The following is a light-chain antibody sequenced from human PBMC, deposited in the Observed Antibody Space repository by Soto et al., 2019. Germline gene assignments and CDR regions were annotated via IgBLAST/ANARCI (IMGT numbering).Light chain of an antibody. J-gene: IGKJ1*01. CDR1: QGVSGC. V-gene: IGKV3-15*01. CDR3: LKYNDSPRT. CDR2: AAS. Sequence: EIMLTQSPATLSLSAGERATLSCRASQGVSGCLAWYQQTPGQAPRLLIYAASTRHSGVPARFSGSGSGTAFTLTISSLQSEDVAAYYCLKYNDSPRTFGQGTKVDI.